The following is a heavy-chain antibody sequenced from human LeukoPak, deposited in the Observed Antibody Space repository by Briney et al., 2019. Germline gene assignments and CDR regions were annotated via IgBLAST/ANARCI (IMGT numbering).Heavy chain of an antibody. D-gene: IGHD3-22*01. CDR3: AKDRSDSSGYYRGEFDY. V-gene: IGHV3-23*01. Sequence: GGSLRLSCAASGFTFSSYGMSWVRQAPGKGLEWVSAISGSGGSTYYADSVKGRFTISRDNSKNTLYLQMNSLRAEDTAVYYCAKDRSDSSGYYRGEFDYWGQGTLVTVSS. J-gene: IGHJ4*02. CDR2: ISGSGGST. CDR1: GFTFSSYG.